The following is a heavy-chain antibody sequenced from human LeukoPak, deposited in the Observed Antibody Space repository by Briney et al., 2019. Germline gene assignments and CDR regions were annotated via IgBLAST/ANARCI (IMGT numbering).Heavy chain of an antibody. D-gene: IGHD6-19*01. CDR2: FDPEDGET. Sequence: ASVTVSCKVSGYTRTELSMHWVRQAHGKGREWMGGFDPEDGETIYAQKFQGRVTMTEDTSTDTAYMELSSLRSEDTAVYYCATVHSGWTRFDYWGQGTLVTVSS. CDR1: GYTRTELS. V-gene: IGHV1-24*01. CDR3: ATVHSGWTRFDY. J-gene: IGHJ4*02.